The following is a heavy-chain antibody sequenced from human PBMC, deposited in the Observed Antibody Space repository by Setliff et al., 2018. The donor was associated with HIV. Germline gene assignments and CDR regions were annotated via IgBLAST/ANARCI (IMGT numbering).Heavy chain of an antibody. J-gene: IGHJ3*02. CDR1: GGSISSSSYY. V-gene: IGHV4-39*01. CDR3: ARGDRGSSLFAFVI. Sequence: KPPETLSLTCTVPGGSISSSSYYWGWIRQPPGKGLEWIGSIYYSGSTYYNPSLKSRVTISVDTSKNQFSLKLSSVTAADTAVYYCARGDRGSSLFAFVIWGQGTMVTVSS. D-gene: IGHD6-13*01. CDR2: IYYSGST.